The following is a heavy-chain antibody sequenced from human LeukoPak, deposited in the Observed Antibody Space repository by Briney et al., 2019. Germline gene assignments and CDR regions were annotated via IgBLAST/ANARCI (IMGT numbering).Heavy chain of an antibody. CDR2: ISYDGSNK. J-gene: IGHJ3*02. D-gene: IGHD3-22*01. V-gene: IGHV3-30-3*01. CDR3: ARDQTPNYYDSSVSEFSAFDI. Sequence: PGVSLRLSCAASGFTFSSYAMHWVRQAPGKGLEWVAVISYDGSNKYYADSVKGRFTISRDNSKNTLYLQMNSLRAEDTAVYYCARDQTPNYYDSSVSEFSAFDIWGQGTMVTVSS. CDR1: GFTFSSYA.